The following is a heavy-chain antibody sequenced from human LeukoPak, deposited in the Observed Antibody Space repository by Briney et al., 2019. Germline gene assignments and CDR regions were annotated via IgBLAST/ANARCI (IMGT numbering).Heavy chain of an antibody. J-gene: IGHJ4*02. D-gene: IGHD1-1*01. V-gene: IGHV4-34*01. CDR3: ARGSATGLAY. CDR1: GGSFSGYS. CDR2: IDRSGST. Sequence: SETLSLTCAVYGGSFSGYSWTWIRQPPGKGLEWIGEIDRSGSTNYNPSLKSRLTISVDTSKNQFSLKLSSVTAADTAVYYCARGSATGLAYWGQGTLVTVSS.